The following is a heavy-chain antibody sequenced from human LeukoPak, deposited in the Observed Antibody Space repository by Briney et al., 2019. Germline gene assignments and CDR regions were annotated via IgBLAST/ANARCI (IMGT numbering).Heavy chain of an antibody. CDR1: GGTFSSYA. CDR2: IIPIFGSA. Sequence: SVKVSCKASGGTFSSYAISWVRQAPGQGLEWMGGIIPIFGSANYAQKFQGGVTITADESTSTAYMELSSLRSEDTAVYYCARSGYSSSWSWYYFDYWGQGTLVTVSS. V-gene: IGHV1-69*13. J-gene: IGHJ4*02. CDR3: ARSGYSSSWSWYYFDY. D-gene: IGHD6-13*01.